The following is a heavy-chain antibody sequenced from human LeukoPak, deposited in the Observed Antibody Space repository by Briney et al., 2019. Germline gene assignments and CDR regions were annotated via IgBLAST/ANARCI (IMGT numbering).Heavy chain of an antibody. CDR1: GYTFTSYY. V-gene: IGHV1-46*01. CDR2: INPSGGST. J-gene: IGHJ5*02. D-gene: IGHD3-22*01. Sequence: ASVKVSCKASGYTFTSYYMHWVRQAPGQGLEWMGIINPSGGSTSYAQKFQGRVTMTSDMSTSTVYMELSSLRSEDTAVYYCARAMIVEYNWFDPGGQGTLVTVSA. CDR3: ARAMIVEYNWFDP.